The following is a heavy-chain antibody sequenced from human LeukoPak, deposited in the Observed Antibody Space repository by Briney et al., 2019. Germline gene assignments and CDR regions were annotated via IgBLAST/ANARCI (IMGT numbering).Heavy chain of an antibody. Sequence: PGGSLRLSCAASGFTFSSYGMNWVRQAPGKGLEWVSGISWNSGSTGYADSVKGRFTISRDNAKNSLYLQMNSLRAEDTALYYCAKATGYTYALDYWGQGTLVTVSS. CDR1: GFTFSSYG. CDR3: AKATGYTYALDY. V-gene: IGHV3-9*01. J-gene: IGHJ4*02. CDR2: ISWNSGST. D-gene: IGHD5-18*01.